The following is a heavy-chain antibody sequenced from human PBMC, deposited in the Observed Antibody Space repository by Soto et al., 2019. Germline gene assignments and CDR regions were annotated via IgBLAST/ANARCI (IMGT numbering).Heavy chain of an antibody. CDR1: GFTFSSYS. V-gene: IGHV3-48*01. D-gene: IGHD5-12*01. CDR2: ISSSSSTI. Sequence: GGSLRLSCAASGFTFSSYSMNWVRQAPGKGLEWVSYISSSSSTIYYADSVKGRFTISRDNAKNSLYLQMNSLRAEDTAVYYCARDLDSGYDFSYEPYYFDYWGQGTLVTVSS. J-gene: IGHJ4*02. CDR3: ARDLDSGYDFSYEPYYFDY.